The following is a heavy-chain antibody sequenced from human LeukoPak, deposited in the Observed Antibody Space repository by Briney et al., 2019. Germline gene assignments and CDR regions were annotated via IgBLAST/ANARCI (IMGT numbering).Heavy chain of an antibody. Sequence: GGSLRLSCAASGFTFSSYGMHWVRQAPGKGLEWVAVIWYDGSNKYYADSVKGRFTISRDNSKNTLHLQMNSLRAEDTAVYYCARDPIEVYFDWSNDAFDIWGQGTMVTVSS. D-gene: IGHD3-9*01. CDR2: IWYDGSNK. V-gene: IGHV3-33*01. CDR3: ARDPIEVYFDWSNDAFDI. CDR1: GFTFSSYG. J-gene: IGHJ3*02.